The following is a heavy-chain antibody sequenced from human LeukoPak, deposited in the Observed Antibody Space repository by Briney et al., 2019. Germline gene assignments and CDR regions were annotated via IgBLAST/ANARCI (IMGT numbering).Heavy chain of an antibody. D-gene: IGHD5-12*01. CDR2: IIGSSGDT. CDR1: GFRFSNFA. J-gene: IGHJ4*02. Sequence: GGSLRPSCAASGFRFSNFAMSWVRQAPGKGLEWVSLIIGSSGDTLYADSVKGRFTISRDISKNRLYLQMNSLRAEDTALYYCAKGAYDYIEMGYFDDWGQGTLVTVSS. CDR3: AKGAYDYIEMGYFDD. V-gene: IGHV3-23*01.